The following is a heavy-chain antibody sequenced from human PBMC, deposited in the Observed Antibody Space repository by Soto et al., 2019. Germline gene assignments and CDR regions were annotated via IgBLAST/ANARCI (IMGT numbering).Heavy chain of an antibody. CDR2: IIPIFGTA. J-gene: IGHJ6*02. CDR3: ARGLRVLGTTPGGMDV. CDR1: GGTFSSYA. D-gene: IGHD3-3*01. Sequence: SVKVSCKASGGTFSSYAISWVRQAPGQGLEWMGGIIPIFGTANYAQKFQGRVTITADESTSTAYMVLSSLRSEDTAVYYCARGLRVLGTTPGGMDVWGQGTTVTVSS. V-gene: IGHV1-69*13.